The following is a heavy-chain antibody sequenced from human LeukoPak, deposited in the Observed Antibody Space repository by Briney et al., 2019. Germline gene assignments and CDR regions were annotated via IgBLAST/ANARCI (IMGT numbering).Heavy chain of an antibody. J-gene: IGHJ4*02. CDR3: ARDHRPPHIITMVRV. CDR1: GFTFSSYA. V-gene: IGHV3-30*04. D-gene: IGHD3-10*01. CDR2: ISYDGSNK. Sequence: GRSLRLSCAASGFTFSSYAMHWVRQAPGKGLEWVAVISYDGSNKYYADSVKGRFTISRDNSKNTLYLQMNSLRAEDTAVYYCARDHRPPHIITMVRVWGQGTLVTVSS.